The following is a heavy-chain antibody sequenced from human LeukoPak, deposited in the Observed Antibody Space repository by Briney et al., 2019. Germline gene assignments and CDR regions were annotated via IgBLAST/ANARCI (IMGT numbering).Heavy chain of an antibody. CDR1: GFTFTTYN. V-gene: IGHV3-23*01. CDR2: ISAGGHDT. Sequence: PGGSLRLSCAVSGFTFTTYNMNWVRQAPGKGLEWVSAISAGGHDTYYADSVRGRFTISRDNSKNTLYLHMNSLRADDTAIFYCTKGTLTGYFIGKWGQGAPVTVSS. J-gene: IGHJ4*02. D-gene: IGHD3-9*01. CDR3: TKGTLTGYFIGK.